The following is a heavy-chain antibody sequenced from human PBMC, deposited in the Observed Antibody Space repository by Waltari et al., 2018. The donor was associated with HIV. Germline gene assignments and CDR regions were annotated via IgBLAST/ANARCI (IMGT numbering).Heavy chain of an antibody. CDR2: IWSDGNYD. V-gene: IGHV3-33*03. J-gene: IGHJ4*02. CDR1: GFSFSSYG. D-gene: IGHD3-16*01. CDR3: AKSSDKEVGDFDY. Sequence: QVQLVESGGGVVQPGRSLRLSCAASGFSFSSYGMHWVRQAPGTGLAGVAGKGLEWVAVIWSDGNYDYYADSVEGRFTISRDNSKNTLYLQLTSLRAEDSATYYCAKSSDKEVGDFDYWGQGTLVTVSS.